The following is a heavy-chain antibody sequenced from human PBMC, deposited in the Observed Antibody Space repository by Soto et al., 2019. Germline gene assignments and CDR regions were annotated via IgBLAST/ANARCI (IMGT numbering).Heavy chain of an antibody. D-gene: IGHD4-17*01. V-gene: IGHV4-4*02. CDR1: SGSISSSNW. CDR3: ARVPKFYGTNDAFDI. J-gene: IGHJ3*02. Sequence: QVQLQESGPGLVKPSGTLSLTCAVSSGSISSSNWWSWVRQPPGKGLEWIGEIYHSGSTNYNPSLRSRVTISVDKSKNQFSLKLSSVTAADTAVYYCARVPKFYGTNDAFDIWGQGTMVTVSS. CDR2: IYHSGST.